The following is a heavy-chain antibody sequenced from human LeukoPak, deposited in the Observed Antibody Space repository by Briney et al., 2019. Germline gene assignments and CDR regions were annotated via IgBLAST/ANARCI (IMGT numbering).Heavy chain of an antibody. CDR1: GLTFSSYW. J-gene: IGHJ4*02. Sequence: GGSLRLSCAASGLTFSSYWMSWVRQAPGKGLEWVANIKQDGSEKYYVDSVKGRFTISRDNAKNSLYLQMNSLRAEDTAVYYCARGGAGYYYDSSGYSLWGQGTLATVSS. CDR3: ARGGAGYYYDSSGYSL. D-gene: IGHD3-22*01. CDR2: IKQDGSEK. V-gene: IGHV3-7*01.